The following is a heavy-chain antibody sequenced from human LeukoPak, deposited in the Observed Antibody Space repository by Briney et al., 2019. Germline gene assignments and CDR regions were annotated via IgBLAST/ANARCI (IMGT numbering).Heavy chain of an antibody. Sequence: GGSLRLPCAASGFTFSSYSMNWVRQAPGKGLEWVSSISSSSSYIYYADSVRGRFTISRDNAKNSLYLQMNSLRAEDTAVYYCARVVYGDYSYFQHWGQGTLVTVSS. V-gene: IGHV3-21*01. CDR3: ARVVYGDYSYFQH. D-gene: IGHD4-17*01. CDR2: ISSSSSYI. J-gene: IGHJ1*01. CDR1: GFTFSSYS.